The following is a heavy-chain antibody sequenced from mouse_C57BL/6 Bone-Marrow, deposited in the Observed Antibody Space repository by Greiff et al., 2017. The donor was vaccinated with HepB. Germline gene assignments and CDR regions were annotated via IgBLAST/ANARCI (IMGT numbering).Heavy chain of an antibody. CDR3: TRFTWGYFDV. V-gene: IGHV1-23*01. Sequence: VKLVESGAELVRPGASGYTFTDYEMHCVKQTPVHGLEWIGAIDPETCGTAYNQKIKGKATLTADKSSSTAYMELRSLTSEDSAVYYCTRFTWGYFDVWGTGTTVTVSS. CDR1: GYTFTDYE. CDR2: IDPETCGT. D-gene: IGHD1-1*01. J-gene: IGHJ1*03.